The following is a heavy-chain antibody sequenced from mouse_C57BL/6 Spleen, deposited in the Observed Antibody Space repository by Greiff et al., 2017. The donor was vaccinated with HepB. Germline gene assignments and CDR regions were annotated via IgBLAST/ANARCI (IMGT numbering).Heavy chain of an antibody. CDR3: ARENWGAMDY. D-gene: IGHD4-1*01. Sequence: EVKLVESGGGLVQSGRSLRLSCATSGFTFSDFYMEWVRQAPGKGLEWIAASRNKANDYTTEYSASVKGRFIVSRDTSQSILYLQMNALRAEDTAIYYCARENWGAMDYWGQGTSVTVSS. J-gene: IGHJ4*01. CDR1: GFTFSDFY. V-gene: IGHV7-1*01. CDR2: SRNKANDYTT.